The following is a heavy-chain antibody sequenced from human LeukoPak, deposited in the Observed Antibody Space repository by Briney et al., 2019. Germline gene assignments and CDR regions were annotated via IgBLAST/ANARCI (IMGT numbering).Heavy chain of an antibody. D-gene: IGHD6-13*01. Sequence: ASVKVSCKGSGYTFTGYYMHWVRQAPGQGLEWMGWINPNSGGTNYAQKFQGRVTMTRDTSISTAYMELSRLRSDDTAVYYCARGEYSSSWYGYYYYYMDVWGKGTTVTVSS. CDR3: ARGEYSSSWYGYYYYYMDV. J-gene: IGHJ6*03. CDR2: INPNSGGT. V-gene: IGHV1-2*02. CDR1: GYTFTGYY.